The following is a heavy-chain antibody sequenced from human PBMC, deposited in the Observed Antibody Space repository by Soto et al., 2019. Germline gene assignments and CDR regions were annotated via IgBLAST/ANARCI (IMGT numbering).Heavy chain of an antibody. V-gene: IGHV4-59*12. D-gene: IGHD3-10*01. Sequence: SETLSLTCTVSGGSISSYYWSWIRQPPGKGLEWIGYIYYSGTTNYNPSLKSRVTISVDTSKNQFSLKLSSVTAADTAVYYCARSGLLLWFGESRHNWFDPWGQGTLVTVSS. J-gene: IGHJ5*02. CDR2: IYYSGTT. CDR1: GGSISSYY. CDR3: ARSGLLLWFGESRHNWFDP.